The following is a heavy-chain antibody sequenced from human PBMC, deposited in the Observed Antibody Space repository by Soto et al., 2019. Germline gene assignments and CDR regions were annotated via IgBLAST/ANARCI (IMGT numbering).Heavy chain of an antibody. J-gene: IGHJ2*01. Sequence: ELQLVESGGGLVQPGGSLRLSCAASGFTFSNYWMGWVRQAPGKGLEWVANIRQDGGDKRDLDSVKGRFTISRDNAQNTLYLQMNNLRAEDTAVYYCARIDCGGNCYSRSWYFDIWGRGTLVTVSS. CDR1: GFTFSNYW. D-gene: IGHD2-21*02. CDR3: ARIDCGGNCYSRSWYFDI. V-gene: IGHV3-7*03. CDR2: IRQDGGDK.